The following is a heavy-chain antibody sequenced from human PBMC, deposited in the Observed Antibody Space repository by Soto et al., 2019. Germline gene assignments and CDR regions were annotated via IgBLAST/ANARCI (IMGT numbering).Heavy chain of an antibody. Sequence: PSETLSLTFTVSGGSINSYYWSWIRQPPGKGLEWIGYIYSTGSTNYNPSLKSRVTMSVDTSKNHFSLKLSSVTAADTAVYYCARDKEEAGTNYYYGMDVWGQGTTVTVSS. V-gene: IGHV4-59*01. D-gene: IGHD1-1*01. CDR1: GGSINSYY. CDR3: ARDKEEAGTNYYYGMDV. J-gene: IGHJ6*02. CDR2: IYSTGST.